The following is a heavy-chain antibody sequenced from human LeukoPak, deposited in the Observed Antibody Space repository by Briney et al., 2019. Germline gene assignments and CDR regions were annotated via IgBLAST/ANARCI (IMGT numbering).Heavy chain of an antibody. CDR2: MNPNSGGT. D-gene: IGHD3-22*01. CDR3: ARLPLTYYYDSSGYPDDY. Sequence: GASVKVSCKASGYTFTSYDINWVRQATGQGLEWMGWMNPNSGGTNYAQKFQGRVTMTRDTSISTAYMELSRLRSDDTAVYYCARLPLTYYYDSSGYPDDYWGQGNLVTVSS. CDR1: GYTFTSYD. V-gene: IGHV1-2*02. J-gene: IGHJ4*02.